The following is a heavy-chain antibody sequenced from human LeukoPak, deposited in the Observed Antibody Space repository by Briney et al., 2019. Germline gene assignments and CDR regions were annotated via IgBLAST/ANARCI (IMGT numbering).Heavy chain of an antibody. J-gene: IGHJ4*02. CDR1: GGSFSGYY. CDR3: ARGRLDYGGKGDIDY. D-gene: IGHD4-23*01. V-gene: IGHV4-34*01. CDR2: INHSGST. Sequence: PSETLSLTCAVYGGSFSGYYWSWIRQPPGKGLEWIGEINHSGSTNYNPSLKSRVTISVDTSKNQFSLKLSSVTAADTAVYYCARGRLDYGGKGDIDYWGQGTLVTVSS.